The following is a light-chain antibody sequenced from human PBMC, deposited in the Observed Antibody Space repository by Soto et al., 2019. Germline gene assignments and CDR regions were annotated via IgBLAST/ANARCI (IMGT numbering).Light chain of an antibody. J-gene: IGLJ1*01. Sequence: HSVLTQPRSVSGSPGQSVTISCTGTSSDVGGYEYVSWYQQHPGKAPKLMIYDVSKRPSGVPDRFSGSRSGNTASLTISGLQTEDEADYYCCSYAGSPFYVFGIGTKVTVL. CDR3: CSYAGSPFYV. CDR1: SSDVGGYEY. CDR2: DVS. V-gene: IGLV2-11*01.